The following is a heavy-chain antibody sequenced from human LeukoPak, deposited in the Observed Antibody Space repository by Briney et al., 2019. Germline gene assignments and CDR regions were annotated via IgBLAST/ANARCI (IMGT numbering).Heavy chain of an antibody. J-gene: IGHJ4*02. Sequence: ASVKVSCKASGYTFTGYYLHWLRQAPGQGLEWMGWINPNSVGTNYAQKFQGRVTMTRDTSISTACMELSRLRSDDTAVYYCARDPRQIGFGEAGHYFDYWGQGTLVTVSS. V-gene: IGHV1-2*02. D-gene: IGHD3-10*01. CDR3: ARDPRQIGFGEAGHYFDY. CDR1: GYTFTGYY. CDR2: INPNSVGT.